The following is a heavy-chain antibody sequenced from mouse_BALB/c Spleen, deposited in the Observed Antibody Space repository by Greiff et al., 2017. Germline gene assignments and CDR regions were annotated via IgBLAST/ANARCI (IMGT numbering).Heavy chain of an antibody. D-gene: IGHD1-1*01. Sequence: QVQLQQPGAELVKPGASVKMSCKASGYTFTSYNMHWVKQTPGQGLEWIGAIYPGNGDTSYNQKFKGKATLTADKSSSTAYMQLSSLTSEDSAVYYCAKGAYYGSSLLWGQGTTLTVSS. V-gene: IGHV1-12*01. CDR3: AKGAYYGSSLL. CDR1: GYTFTSYN. CDR2: IYPGNGDT. J-gene: IGHJ2*01.